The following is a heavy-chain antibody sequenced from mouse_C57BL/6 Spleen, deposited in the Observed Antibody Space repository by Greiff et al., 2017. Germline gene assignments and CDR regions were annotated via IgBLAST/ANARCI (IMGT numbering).Heavy chain of an antibody. Sequence: EVKVEESEGGLVQPGSSMKLSCTASGFTFSDYYMAWVRQVPEKGLEWVANINYDGSSTYYLDSLKSRFIISRDNAKNILYLQMSSLKSEDTATYYCARDVNYGSSHWYFDVWGTGTTVTVSS. CDR2: INYDGSST. V-gene: IGHV5-16*01. J-gene: IGHJ1*03. CDR3: ARDVNYGSSHWYFDV. CDR1: GFTFSDYY. D-gene: IGHD1-1*01.